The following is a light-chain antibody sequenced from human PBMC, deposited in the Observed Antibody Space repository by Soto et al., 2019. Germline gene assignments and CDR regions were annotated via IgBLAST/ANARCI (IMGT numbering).Light chain of an antibody. CDR1: TSDIAGYNY. Sequence: QSALAQPASVSGSPGQSITISCTGTTSDIAGYNYVSWYQQHPGKAPKLLIYEVTSRASGVSHRFSGSKSDNTASLTISGLQAEDEADYYCCSYTSTYVFGIGTKLTVL. CDR3: CSYTSTYV. CDR2: EVT. J-gene: IGLJ1*01. V-gene: IGLV2-14*01.